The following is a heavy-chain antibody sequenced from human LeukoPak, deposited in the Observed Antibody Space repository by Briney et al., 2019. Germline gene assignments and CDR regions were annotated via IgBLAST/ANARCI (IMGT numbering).Heavy chain of an antibody. D-gene: IGHD5-24*01. CDR1: GFTFSNYD. CDR3: ARGEEKATITGLDS. Sequence: GGSLRLSCAASGFTFSNYDMHWVRQAPGKGLEWVSAISSSSAYIYYADSVKGRFTIFRDNAENSLFLQLNSLRAEDTAVYFCARGEEKATITGLDSWGQGTLVTVSS. V-gene: IGHV3-21*01. J-gene: IGHJ4*02. CDR2: ISSSSAYI.